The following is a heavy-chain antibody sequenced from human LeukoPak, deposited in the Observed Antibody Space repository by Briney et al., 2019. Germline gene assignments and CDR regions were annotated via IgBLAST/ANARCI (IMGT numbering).Heavy chain of an antibody. D-gene: IGHD2-8*01. CDR2: ISTSSSYI. CDR1: GFTFSNYN. J-gene: IGHJ4*02. Sequence: GGSLRLSCAASGFTFSNYNMNWVRQAPGKGLEWVSSISTSSSYIYYADSLQGRFTISRDNAKNSLYLQMNSLRAEDTAVYHCAIKHCTNYVCSFDYWGQGTLVTVSS. V-gene: IGHV3-21*01. CDR3: AIKHCTNYVCSFDY.